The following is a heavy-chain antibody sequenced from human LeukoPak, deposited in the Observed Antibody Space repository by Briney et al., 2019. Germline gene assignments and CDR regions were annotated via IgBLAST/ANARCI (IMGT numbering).Heavy chain of an antibody. CDR2: IYYSGST. J-gene: IGHJ4*02. CDR1: GGSISSSSYY. CDR3: ARLAGGIAAAGIVELRDY. V-gene: IGHV4-39*07. D-gene: IGHD6-13*01. Sequence: SETLSLTCTVSGGSISSSSYYWGWIRQPPGKGLEWIGSIYYSGSTYYNPSLKSRVTISVDTSKNQFSLKLSSVTAADTAVYYCARLAGGIAAAGIVELRDYWGQGTLVTVSS.